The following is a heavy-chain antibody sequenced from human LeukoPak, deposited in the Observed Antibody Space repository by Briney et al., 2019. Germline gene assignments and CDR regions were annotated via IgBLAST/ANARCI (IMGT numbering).Heavy chain of an antibody. D-gene: IGHD2-21*02. CDR1: GFTFSSYS. CDR2: ISSSSSTI. V-gene: IGHV3-48*01. CDR3: ARETATVIDY. Sequence: GGSLRLSCAASGFTFSSYSMNWVRQAPGKGLEWVSYISSSSSTIYYADSVKGRFTISRDNAKNSLYLQMNSLRAEDTAVYYCARETATVIDYWGQGTLVTVSS. J-gene: IGHJ4*02.